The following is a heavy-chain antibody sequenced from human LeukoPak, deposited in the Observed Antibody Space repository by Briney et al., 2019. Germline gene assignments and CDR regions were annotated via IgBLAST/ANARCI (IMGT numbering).Heavy chain of an antibody. CDR1: GGSISSYY. Sequence: PSETLSLTCTVSGGSISSYYWSWIRQPPGKGLEWIGRIYTSGSTNYNPSLKSRVTMSVDTSKNQFSLKLSSVTAADTAVYYCAAHRYDFWSGYYEEVGDYFDYWGQGTLVTVSS. D-gene: IGHD3-3*01. CDR2: IYTSGST. CDR3: AAHRYDFWSGYYEEVGDYFDY. V-gene: IGHV4-4*07. J-gene: IGHJ4*02.